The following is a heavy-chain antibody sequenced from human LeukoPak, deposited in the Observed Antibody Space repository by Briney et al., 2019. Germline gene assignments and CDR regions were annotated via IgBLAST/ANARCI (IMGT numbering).Heavy chain of an antibody. CDR1: GGSISSGDYY. D-gene: IGHD1-26*01. V-gene: IGHV4-30-4*01. CDR3: ARAYSGSYAVDY. J-gene: IGHJ4*02. CDR2: IYYSGST. Sequence: SETLSLTCTVSGGSISSGDYYWSWIRQPPGKGLEWIGYIYYSGSTYYNPSLKSRVTISVDTSKNQFSLKLSSVTAADTAVYYCARAYSGSYAVDYWGQGTLVTVSS.